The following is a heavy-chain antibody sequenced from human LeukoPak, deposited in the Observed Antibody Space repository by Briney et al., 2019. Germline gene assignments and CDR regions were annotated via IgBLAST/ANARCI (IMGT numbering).Heavy chain of an antibody. J-gene: IGHJ6*02. V-gene: IGHV3-30*04. CDR1: GLAFSSYS. CDR3: ALCGSCYSQKDYYYYGMDV. D-gene: IGHD2-15*01. CDR2: ISYDGSDE. Sequence: GGSLRLSCVASGLAFSSYSMHWVRQAPGKGLEWVGVISYDGSDEYYADSVKGRFTISRDNSKNTLYLQMNSLRAEDTAVYYCALCGSCYSQKDYYYYGMDVWGQGTTVTVSS.